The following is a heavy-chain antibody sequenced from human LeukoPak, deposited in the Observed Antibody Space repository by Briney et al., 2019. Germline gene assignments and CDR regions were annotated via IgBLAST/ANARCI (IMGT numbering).Heavy chain of an antibody. CDR2: ISSSGSTI. CDR3: VRDDALGYCSSTNCYTENWFDP. V-gene: IGHV3-11*04. D-gene: IGHD2-2*02. CDR1: GFTSSDYY. Sequence: GGSLRLSCAASGFTSSDYYMSWIRQAPGKGLEWVSYISSSGSTIYYADSVKGRFTISRDNAKNSLYLQMNSLRAEDTAVYYCVRDDALGYCSSTNCYTENWFDPWGQGTLVTVSS. J-gene: IGHJ5*02.